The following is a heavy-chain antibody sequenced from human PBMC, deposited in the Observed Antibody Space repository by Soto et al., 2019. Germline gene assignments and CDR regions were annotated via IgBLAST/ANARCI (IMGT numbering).Heavy chain of an antibody. CDR1: GYSFTSYW. CDR2: IYPGDSDT. CDR3: ARHTNDDYSNYNEYYYYYGMDV. J-gene: IGHJ6*02. Sequence: GESLKISCKGSGYSFTSYWIGWVRQMPGKGLEWMGIIYPGDSDTRYSPSFQGQVTISADKSISTAYLQWSSLKASDTAMYYCARHTNDDYSNYNEYYYYYGMDVWGQGTTVTVSS. V-gene: IGHV5-51*01. D-gene: IGHD4-4*01.